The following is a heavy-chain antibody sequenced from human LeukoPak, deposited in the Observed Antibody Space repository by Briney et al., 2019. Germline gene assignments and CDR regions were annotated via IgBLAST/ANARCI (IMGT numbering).Heavy chain of an antibody. CDR2: ISGSGGST. CDR1: GFTFSSYA. Sequence: GGSLRLSCAASGFTFSSYAMSWVRQAPGKGLEWVSPISGSGGSTYYADSVKGRFTISRDNSKNTLYLQMNSLRAEDTAVYYCAKGIVGADYEDAFDIWGQGTMVTVSS. V-gene: IGHV3-23*01. CDR3: AKGIVGADYEDAFDI. J-gene: IGHJ3*02. D-gene: IGHD1-26*01.